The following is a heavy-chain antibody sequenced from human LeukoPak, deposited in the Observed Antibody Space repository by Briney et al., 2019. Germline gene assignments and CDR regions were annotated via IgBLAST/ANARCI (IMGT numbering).Heavy chain of an antibody. Sequence: GGSLRLSCAASGFTFSSYAMSWVRQAPGKGLEWVSGISWNSGSIGYADSVKGRFTISRDNAKNSLYLQMNSLRAEDTALYYCAKSVFAMVRGVEGYYFDYWGQGTLVTVSS. CDR3: AKSVFAMVRGVEGYYFDY. J-gene: IGHJ4*02. CDR2: ISWNSGSI. D-gene: IGHD3-10*01. V-gene: IGHV3-9*01. CDR1: GFTFSSYA.